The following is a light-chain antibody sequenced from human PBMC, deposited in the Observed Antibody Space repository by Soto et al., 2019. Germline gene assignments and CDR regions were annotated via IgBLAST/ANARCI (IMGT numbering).Light chain of an antibody. V-gene: IGLV2-14*01. CDR1: GSDVGGYDY. Sequence: QSVLTQPASVSGSPGQSITISCTGTGSDVGGYDYVSWYQHHPGKAPKVMIYEVTNRPSGASDRFSGSKSGNAAFLTVSGLQAEDEADYYCSSYSSSATPYVFGTGTKVTVL. J-gene: IGLJ1*01. CDR2: EVT. CDR3: SSYSSSATPYV.